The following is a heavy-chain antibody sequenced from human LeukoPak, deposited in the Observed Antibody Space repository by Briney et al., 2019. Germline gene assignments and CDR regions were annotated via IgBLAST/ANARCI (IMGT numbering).Heavy chain of an antibody. Sequence: GGSLRLSCAASGFTFSDYYMSWIRQAPGKGLEWVSTISGSGSSTYNADSVKGRFTISRDSSKNTLYLQMNSLRAEDTAVYYCAKSGSGTYYKGDDAFDIWGQGTMVTVSS. CDR1: GFTFSDYY. J-gene: IGHJ3*02. CDR3: AKSGSGTYYKGDDAFDI. CDR2: ISGSGSST. V-gene: IGHV3-23*01. D-gene: IGHD3-10*01.